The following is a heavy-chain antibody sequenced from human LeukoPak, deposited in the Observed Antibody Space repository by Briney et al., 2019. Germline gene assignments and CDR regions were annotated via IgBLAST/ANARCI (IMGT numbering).Heavy chain of an antibody. CDR1: GGSISSYY. CDR3: ARVGGSNHYYYGMDV. V-gene: IGHV4-59*01. CDR2: IYYSGST. Sequence: SETLSLTCTVSGGSISSYYWSWIRQPPGKGLEWIGYIYYSGSTNYNPSLRSRVTISVDTSKNQFSLKLSSVTSADTAVYYCARVGGSNHYYYGMDVWGQGTTVTVSS. J-gene: IGHJ6*02. D-gene: IGHD1-26*01.